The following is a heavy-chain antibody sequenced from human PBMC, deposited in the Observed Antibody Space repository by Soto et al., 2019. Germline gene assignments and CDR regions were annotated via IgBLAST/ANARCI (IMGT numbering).Heavy chain of an antibody. V-gene: IGHV3-30-3*01. CDR3: VRVGWGYSYGNGMDG. Sequence: WGSLGLSCLASGFGFSGYSMHWVRQAPGKGLDWVAVIKHDGSEIYYADSVKGRFTISKDDSKNTLHLQMNALRVDDTALYYCVRVGWGYSYGNGMDGWGQGTTVTVSS. CDR2: IKHDGSEI. CDR1: GFGFSGYS. D-gene: IGHD5-18*01. J-gene: IGHJ6*02.